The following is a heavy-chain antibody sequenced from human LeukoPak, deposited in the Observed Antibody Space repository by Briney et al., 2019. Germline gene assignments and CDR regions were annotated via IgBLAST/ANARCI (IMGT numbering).Heavy chain of an antibody. CDR2: IIPILGIA. CDR1: GGTFSSYA. V-gene: IGHV1-69*04. D-gene: IGHD3-22*01. Sequence: ASVKVSCKASGGTFSSYAISWVRQAPGQGLEWMGRIIPILGIANYAQKFQGRVTITADKSTSTAYMELSSLRSEDTAVYYCARQKHYYDSSGYSIWGQGTMVTVSS. CDR3: ARQKHYYDSSGYSI. J-gene: IGHJ3*02.